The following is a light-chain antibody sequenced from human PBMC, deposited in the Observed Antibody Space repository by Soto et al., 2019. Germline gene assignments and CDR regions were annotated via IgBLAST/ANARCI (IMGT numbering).Light chain of an antibody. J-gene: IGLJ1*01. CDR2: DVS. CDR3: CSYAGSYSYV. Sequence: QSALTQPRSVSGSPGQSVTISCTGTSSDVGGYNYVSWYQQHPGKAPKLMIYDVSKRPSGVPDRFSGSKSGNTAYLTISGLQAEDEADYYCCSYAGSYSYVCGPGTKLNVL. CDR1: SSDVGGYNY. V-gene: IGLV2-11*01.